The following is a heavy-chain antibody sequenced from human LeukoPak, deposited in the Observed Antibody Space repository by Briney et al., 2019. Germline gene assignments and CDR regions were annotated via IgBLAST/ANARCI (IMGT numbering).Heavy chain of an antibody. CDR3: AGRVVTPNYFDY. Sequence: GASVKVSCKASGYTFTGYYMHWVRQAPGQGLEWMGWINPNSGGTNYAQKFQGRVTMTRDTSISTAYMEVSKLRSDDTAVYYCAGRVVTPNYFDYWGQGTLVTVSS. J-gene: IGHJ4*02. D-gene: IGHD4-23*01. CDR2: INPNSGGT. V-gene: IGHV1-2*02. CDR1: GYTFTGYY.